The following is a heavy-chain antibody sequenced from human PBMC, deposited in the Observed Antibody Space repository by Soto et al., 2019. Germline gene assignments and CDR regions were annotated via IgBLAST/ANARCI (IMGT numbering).Heavy chain of an antibody. CDR2: ISAYNGNT. CDR3: FIVKDSSGYGMDV. Sequence: GQGLEWMGWISAYNGNTNYAQKLQGRVTMTTETSTSTAYMELRSLRYEDTAVYYCFIVKDSSGYGMDVWCQGITVYVS. D-gene: IGHD3-22*01. V-gene: IGHV1-18*01. J-gene: IGHJ6*02.